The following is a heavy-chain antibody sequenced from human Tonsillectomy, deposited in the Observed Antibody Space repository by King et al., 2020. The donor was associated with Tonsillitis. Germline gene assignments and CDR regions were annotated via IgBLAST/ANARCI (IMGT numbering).Heavy chain of an antibody. J-gene: IGHJ2*01. CDR2: ICYDGSNR. CDR1: GFTFSSYV. Sequence: VQLVESGGGVVQPGRSLRLSFVVSGFTFSSYVMHWVRQAPGKGLELVAVICYDGSNRDYVDSVKGRFTISRDDSKNTLYLQMNSLRAEDTAVYYCARKNDWYFDLWGRGTLVTVSS. CDR3: ARKNDWYFDL. D-gene: IGHD1-1*01. V-gene: IGHV3-33*08.